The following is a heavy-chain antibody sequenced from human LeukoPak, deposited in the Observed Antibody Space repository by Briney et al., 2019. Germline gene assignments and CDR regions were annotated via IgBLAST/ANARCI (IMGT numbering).Heavy chain of an antibody. J-gene: IGHJ4*02. Sequence: GGSLRLSCAASGFTFSSYWMHWVRQVPGKGLVWVSRINSDGSTTRYADSVKGRFTISRDNAKNTVYLQMNSLRDEDTAVYYCARGGVTGSGTYYVLNWGQGTFITVSS. CDR2: INSDGSTT. V-gene: IGHV3-74*01. CDR3: ARGGVTGSGTYYVLN. CDR1: GFTFSSYW. D-gene: IGHD3-10*01.